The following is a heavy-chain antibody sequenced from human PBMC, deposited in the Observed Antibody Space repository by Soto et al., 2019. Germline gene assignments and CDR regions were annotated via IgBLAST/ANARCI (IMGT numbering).Heavy chain of an antibody. V-gene: IGHV3-53*04. CDR2: IYSGGST. CDR3: ARDLRAAGNKDQGYYYYGMDV. D-gene: IGHD6-13*01. Sequence: GGSLRLSCAASGFTVSSNYMSWVRQAPGKGLEWVSVIYSGGSTYYADSGKGRFTISRHNSKNTLYLQMNSLRAEDTAVYYGARDLRAAGNKDQGYYYYGMDVWGQGTTVTVSS. CDR1: GFTVSSNY. J-gene: IGHJ6*02.